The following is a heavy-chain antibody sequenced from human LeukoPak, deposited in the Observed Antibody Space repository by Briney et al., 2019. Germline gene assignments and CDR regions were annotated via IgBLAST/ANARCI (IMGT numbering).Heavy chain of an antibody. Sequence: SQTLSLTCTVSGGSISSGSYYWRWIRQPAGKGLEWIGRIYTSGSTNYNPSLKSRVTISVDTSKNQFSLKLSSVTAADTAVYYCARARTYYYDSSGYYFDYWGQGTLVTVSS. J-gene: IGHJ4*02. CDR2: IYTSGST. V-gene: IGHV4-61*02. D-gene: IGHD3-22*01. CDR1: GGSISSGSYY. CDR3: ARARTYYYDSSGYYFDY.